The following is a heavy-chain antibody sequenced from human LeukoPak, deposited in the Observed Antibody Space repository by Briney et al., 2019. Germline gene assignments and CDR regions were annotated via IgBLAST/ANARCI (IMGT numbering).Heavy chain of an antibody. CDR2: TVSEIDGGTT. V-gene: IGHV3-15*04. CDR3: TTDEDWNYARKDV. D-gene: IGHD1-7*01. Sequence: PGGSLRLSCAASGFTFNYAWMSWVRQVPGKGLEWVGQTVSEIDGGTTDYATPVKGRFTISRDVSKSTLYLQMNSLKIEDTAVYYCTTDEDWNYARKDVWGQGATVIVSS. CDR1: GFTFNYAW. J-gene: IGHJ6*02.